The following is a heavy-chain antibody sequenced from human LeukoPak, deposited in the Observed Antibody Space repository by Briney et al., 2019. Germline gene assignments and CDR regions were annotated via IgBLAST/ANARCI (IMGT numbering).Heavy chain of an antibody. J-gene: IGHJ4*02. Sequence: GGSLRLSCAASGFTFSSYGMHWVRQAPGKGLEWVAFIRYDGSNKYYADSVKGRFTISRDNSKNTLYLQMNSLRAEDTAVYYCAKDPGAWIQLWTQPAFDYWGQGTLVTVSS. CDR1: GFTFSSYG. CDR2: IRYDGSNK. CDR3: AKDPGAWIQLWTQPAFDY. V-gene: IGHV3-30*02. D-gene: IGHD5-18*01.